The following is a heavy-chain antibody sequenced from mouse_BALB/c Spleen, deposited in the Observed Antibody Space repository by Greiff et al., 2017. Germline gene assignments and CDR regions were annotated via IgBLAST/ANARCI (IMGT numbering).Heavy chain of an antibody. D-gene: IGHD2-3*01. J-gene: IGHJ4*01. CDR2: IYPGNGDT. CDR1: GYTFTSYN. V-gene: IGHV1-12*01. CDR3: AREDGYY. Sequence: QVQLQQPGAELVKPGASVKMSCKASGYTFTSYNMHWVKQTPGQGLEWIGAIYPGNGDTSYNQKFKGKATLTADKSSSTAYMQLSSLTSEDSAVYYCAREDGYYWGQGTSVTVSS.